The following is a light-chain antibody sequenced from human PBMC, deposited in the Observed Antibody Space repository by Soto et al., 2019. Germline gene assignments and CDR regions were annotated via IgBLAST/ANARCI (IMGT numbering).Light chain of an antibody. CDR1: QSVTNN. J-gene: IGKJ1*01. CDR3: QQYHNWPA. V-gene: IGKV3D-15*01. CDR2: DVS. Sequence: VRTQYPATLSVSPGEPATLSGRASQSVTNNYLAWYQQKPGLAPRLLIHDVSTRATGIPARFSGSGSGTELTLTISSLQSEDFAVYYCQQYHNWPAVGQGTKVEIK.